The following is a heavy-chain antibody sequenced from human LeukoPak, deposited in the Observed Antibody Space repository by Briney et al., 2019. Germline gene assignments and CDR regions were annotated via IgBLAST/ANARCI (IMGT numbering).Heavy chain of an antibody. CDR3: ARYSYGFGTFDY. Sequence: ASVMVSCKASGYTFTGYYMHWVRQAPGQGLEWMGWINPNSGGTNYAQKFQGRVTMTRDTSISTAYMELSRLRSDDTAVYYCARYSYGFGTFDYWGQGTLVTVSS. CDR2: INPNSGGT. CDR1: GYTFTGYY. D-gene: IGHD5-18*01. J-gene: IGHJ4*02. V-gene: IGHV1-2*02.